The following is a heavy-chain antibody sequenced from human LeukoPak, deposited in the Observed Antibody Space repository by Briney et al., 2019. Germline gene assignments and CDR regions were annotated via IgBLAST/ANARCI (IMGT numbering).Heavy chain of an antibody. Sequence: ASVKVSCKVSGYTLTELSMHWVRQAPGKGLEWMGGFDPEDGETIYAQKFQGRVTMTADTSTDTAYMELSSLRSEDTAVYYCATVAAAAGTDYWGQGTLGTVSS. V-gene: IGHV1-24*01. J-gene: IGHJ4*02. CDR2: FDPEDGET. D-gene: IGHD6-13*01. CDR3: ATVAAAAGTDY. CDR1: GYTLTELS.